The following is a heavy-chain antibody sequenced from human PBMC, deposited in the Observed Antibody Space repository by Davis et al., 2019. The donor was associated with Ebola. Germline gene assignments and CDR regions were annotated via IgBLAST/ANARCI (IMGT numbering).Heavy chain of an antibody. D-gene: IGHD4/OR15-4a*01. J-gene: IGHJ1*01. CDR1: GFTFSTYA. CDR2: ISAGGDST. CDR3: AKPLLTLVINLYFHH. V-gene: IGHV3-23*01. Sequence: GESLKISCAASGFTFSTYAMSWVRQAPGKGLEWVSVISAGGDSTYYADSVKGRFTISRDNSKTTLFLQMNSLRAEDTAVYYCAKPLLTLVINLYFHHWGQGTLVTVSS.